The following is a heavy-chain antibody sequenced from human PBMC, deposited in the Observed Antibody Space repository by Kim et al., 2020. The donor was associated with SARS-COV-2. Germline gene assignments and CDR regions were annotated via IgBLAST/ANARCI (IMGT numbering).Heavy chain of an antibody. D-gene: IGHD2-15*01. J-gene: IGHJ6*02. CDR3: ARGVMGYCSGGSCYPYYYYYYGMDV. CDR2: IWYDGSNK. V-gene: IGHV3-33*01. Sequence: GGSLRLSCAASGFTFSSYGMHWVRQAPGKGLEWVAVIWYDGSNKYYADSVKGRFTISRDNSKNTLYLQMNSLRAEDTAVYYCARGVMGYCSGGSCYPYYYYYYGMDVWGQGTTVTVSS. CDR1: GFTFSSYG.